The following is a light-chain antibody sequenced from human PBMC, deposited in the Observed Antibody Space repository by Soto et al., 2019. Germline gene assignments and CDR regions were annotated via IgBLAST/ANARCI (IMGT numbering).Light chain of an antibody. CDR2: AAS. Sequence: DIQMTQSPSSLSVSEGDRVTITCRASQGIDNRLAWYQQKPGKAPKLLIYAASTLQAGVVSRFRGSGSGTDFTLTISSLQPEDVATYYCQKYNIAPFTFGQGTRLEIK. V-gene: IGKV1-27*01. J-gene: IGKJ5*01. CDR3: QKYNIAPFT. CDR1: QGIDNR.